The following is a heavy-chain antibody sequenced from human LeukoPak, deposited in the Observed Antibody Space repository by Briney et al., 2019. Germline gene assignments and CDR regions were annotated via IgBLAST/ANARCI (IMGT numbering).Heavy chain of an antibody. CDR3: ARGVLAAAGTPTPFDY. Sequence: SETLSLTCTVSGGSISSNHYNWGWIRQPPGRGLEWIGNIYYSGSTFYNPSLKSRVTISIDTSKNQFSLKLSSVTAADTAVNYCARGVLAAAGTPTPFDYWGQGTLVTVSS. J-gene: IGHJ4*02. D-gene: IGHD6-13*01. CDR2: IYYSGST. CDR1: GGSISSNHYN. V-gene: IGHV4-39*01.